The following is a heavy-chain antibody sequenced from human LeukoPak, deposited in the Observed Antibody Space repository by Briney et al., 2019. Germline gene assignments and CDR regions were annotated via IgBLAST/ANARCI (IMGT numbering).Heavy chain of an antibody. CDR2: IYYSGST. V-gene: IGHV4-39*07. D-gene: IGHD2-15*01. J-gene: IGHJ4*02. Sequence: SETLSLTCTVSGGSISSSSYYWGWIRQPPGKGLEWIGSIYYSGSTYYNPSLKSRVTISVDTSKNQFSLKLSSVTAADTAVYYCARDGRTAATNYFDYWGQGTLVTVSS. CDR3: ARDGRTAATNYFDY. CDR1: GGSISSSSYY.